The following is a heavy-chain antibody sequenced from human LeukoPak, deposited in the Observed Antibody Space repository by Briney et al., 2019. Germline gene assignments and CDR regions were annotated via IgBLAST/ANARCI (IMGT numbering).Heavy chain of an antibody. D-gene: IGHD7-27*01. CDR2: IYFIGTT. CDR3: ARELGWGSAGSWYFDL. CDR1: GVSTSSYY. J-gene: IGHJ2*01. Sequence: PSETLSLTCTVSGVSTSSYYRSWIRQPPGKGLEWIGYIYFIGTTQYNPSLESRVTVSLDTSKNQFSLKLTSVTAADTAVYYCARELGWGSAGSWYFDLWGRGTLVTVSS. V-gene: IGHV4-4*08.